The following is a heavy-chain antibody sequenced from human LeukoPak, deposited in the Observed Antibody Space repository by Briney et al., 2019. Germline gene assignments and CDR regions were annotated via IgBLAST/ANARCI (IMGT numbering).Heavy chain of an antibody. D-gene: IGHD3-10*01. Sequence: PGGSLRLSCAASGFTFSSYSMNWVRQAPGKGLEWVSTISGSGDTYYADSVKGRFTISRDDSKSTLSLQMNSLRAEDTALYYCAKKYYYGSGTYIFYFDYWGQGTPVTVSS. V-gene: IGHV3-23*01. J-gene: IGHJ4*02. CDR3: AKKYYYGSGTYIFYFDY. CDR2: ISGSGDT. CDR1: GFTFSSYS.